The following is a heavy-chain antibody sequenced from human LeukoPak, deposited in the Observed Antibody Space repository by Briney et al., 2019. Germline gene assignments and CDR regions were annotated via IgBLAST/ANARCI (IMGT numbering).Heavy chain of an antibody. V-gene: IGHV4-34*01. D-gene: IGHD3-16*01. CDR1: GGSFSGYY. CDR3: ARVGDYALKD. Sequence: SETLSLTCAVYGGSFSGYYWSWIRQPPGKGLEWIGEINHSGSTNYSPSLKSRVTMSVDTSKNQFSLKLSSVTAADTAVYYCARVGDYALKDWGQGTLVIVSS. CDR2: INHSGST. J-gene: IGHJ4*02.